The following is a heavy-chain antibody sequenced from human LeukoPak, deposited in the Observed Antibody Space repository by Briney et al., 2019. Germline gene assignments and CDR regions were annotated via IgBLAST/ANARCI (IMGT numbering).Heavy chain of an antibody. CDR2: IWYDGSNK. Sequence: GGSLRLSCAASGFTFSNYGMHWVRQAPGKGLEWVAVIWYDGSNKYYADSVKGRFTISRDNSKNTLYLQVNSLRADDTAVYYCAREVVIFPDYYYYGMDVWGQGTTVTVSS. CDR3: AREVVIFPDYYYYGMDV. V-gene: IGHV3-33*01. J-gene: IGHJ6*02. CDR1: GFTFSNYG. D-gene: IGHD3-9*01.